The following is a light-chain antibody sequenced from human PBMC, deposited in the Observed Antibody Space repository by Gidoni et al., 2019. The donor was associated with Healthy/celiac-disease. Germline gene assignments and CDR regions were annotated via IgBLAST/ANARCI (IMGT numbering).Light chain of an antibody. J-gene: IGLJ3*02. CDR2: DVI. Sequence: SALTHPAPVSGPPGQSITISCTGTSSDVGGYNYVSWYQQHPGRAPKLMIYDVINRPSGVSNRFSGSKSGNTASLTISVLQAEDEADYYCSSYTSTSTLVFGGGTKLTVL. CDR1: SSDVGGYNY. CDR3: SSYTSTSTLV. V-gene: IGLV2-14*01.